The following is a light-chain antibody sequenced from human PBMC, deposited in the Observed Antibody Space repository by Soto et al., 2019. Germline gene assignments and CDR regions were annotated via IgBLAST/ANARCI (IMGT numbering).Light chain of an antibody. V-gene: IGKV1-16*01. J-gene: IGKJ1*01. CDR3: QQYDTSPRT. CDR2: ATF. CDR1: QGIRNY. Sequence: DIQMTQSPSSLSASVGDRVTITCRASQGIRNYLAWFQQKPGKAPKSLIYATFNLQSGVPSRFSGSGSGTEFTLTISSLQPEDFATYYCQQYDTSPRTFGQGTKVDI.